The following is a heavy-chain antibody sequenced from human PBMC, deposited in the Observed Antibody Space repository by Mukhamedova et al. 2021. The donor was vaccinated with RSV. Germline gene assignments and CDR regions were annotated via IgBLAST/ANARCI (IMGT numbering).Heavy chain of an antibody. Sequence: IEVGVAWIRQPPGKALEWLGLIYGDDDKRYSPSLKSRLTITKDTSKNQVVLTLTNMDPVDTATYYCAPDSRGNRGFDYWGQGTL. J-gene: IGHJ4*02. CDR2: IYGDDDK. V-gene: IGHV2-5*02. D-gene: IGHD1-14*01. CDR3: APDSRGNRGFDY. CDR1: IEVG.